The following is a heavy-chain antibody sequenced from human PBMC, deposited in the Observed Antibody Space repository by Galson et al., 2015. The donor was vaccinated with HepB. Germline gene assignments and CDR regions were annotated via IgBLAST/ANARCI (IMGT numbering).Heavy chain of an antibody. J-gene: IGHJ4*02. CDR2: ISSSGSTR. D-gene: IGHD3-22*01. V-gene: IGHV3-11*01. CDR3: AGQYYYESTGYLEGGY. CDR1: GFSFSGYY. Sequence: SLRLSCAASGFSFSGYYMSWIRQAPGKGLEWVSFISSSGSTRYNADSVTGRFTISMYNAKNSLYLQMNSLRAEVKAVYYCAGQYYYESTGYLEGGYWGQGTLVTVSS.